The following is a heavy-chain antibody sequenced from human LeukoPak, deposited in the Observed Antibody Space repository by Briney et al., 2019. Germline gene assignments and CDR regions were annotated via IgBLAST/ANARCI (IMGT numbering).Heavy chain of an antibody. D-gene: IGHD6-19*01. J-gene: IGHJ6*02. V-gene: IGHV4-34*01. CDR3: ARARGSSSGWDHYYYSLDV. CDR1: GGSFSGHY. Sequence: RPSETLSLTCAVYGGSFSGHYWTWIRQPPGKGLEWIGEVTDRGNVNYNPSLRSRVTMSVDTAKSQFSVKLRSMTAADTSVFFCARARGSSSGWDHYYYSLDVWGQGTTVTVSS. CDR2: VTDRGNV.